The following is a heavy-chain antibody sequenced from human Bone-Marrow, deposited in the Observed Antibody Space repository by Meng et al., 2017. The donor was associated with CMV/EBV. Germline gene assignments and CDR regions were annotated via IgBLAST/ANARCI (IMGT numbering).Heavy chain of an antibody. CDR2: INHSGST. V-gene: IGHV4-4*02. Sequence: SETLSLTCAVSGGSISSSNWWSWVRQPPGKGLEWIGEINHSGSTNYNPSLKSRVTISVDTSPNQFSLKLSSVTAADTAVYYCARGRLWWYYDSSVYLDSWGQGTLVTVSS. J-gene: IGHJ4*02. CDR1: GGSISSSNW. CDR3: ARGRLWWYYDSSVYLDS. D-gene: IGHD3-22*01.